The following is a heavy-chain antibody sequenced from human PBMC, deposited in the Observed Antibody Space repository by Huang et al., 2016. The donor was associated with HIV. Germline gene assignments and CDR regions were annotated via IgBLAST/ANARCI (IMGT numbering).Heavy chain of an antibody. CDR2: IAYDGSYK. D-gene: IGHD5-12*01. CDR3: AKDREDSAYQLDY. Sequence: QVQLVESGGGVVQPGRSLRLSCAASGFTFSNYGVHWVRQAPGKGVEWVAAIAYDGSYKYCSDSVKGRFTSSRDDSQNTLYLQMSSLRAEDTAVYFCAKDREDSAYQLDYWGQGTRVTVSS. CDR1: GFTFSNYG. J-gene: IGHJ4*02. V-gene: IGHV3-30*18.